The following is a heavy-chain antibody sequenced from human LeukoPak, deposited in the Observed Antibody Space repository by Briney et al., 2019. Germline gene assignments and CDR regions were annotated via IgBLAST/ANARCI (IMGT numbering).Heavy chain of an antibody. CDR3: AGHPRISWFDP. J-gene: IGHJ5*02. Sequence: SETLSLTCTVSGGSISRFYWSWIRQPAGKGLEWIGRFYTSGSTNYNPSLESRVTMPVDTSKGQFSLKLTSVTAADTAVYYCAGHPRISWFDPWGQGTLVTVSS. D-gene: IGHD3-3*02. V-gene: IGHV4-4*07. CDR1: GGSISRFY. CDR2: FYTSGST.